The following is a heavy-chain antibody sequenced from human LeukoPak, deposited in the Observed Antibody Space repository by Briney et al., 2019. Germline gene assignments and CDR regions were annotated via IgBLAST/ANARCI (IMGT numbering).Heavy chain of an antibody. J-gene: IGHJ4*02. D-gene: IGHD3-10*01. CDR1: GGSFSGYY. Sequence: SETLSLTCAVYGGSFSGYYWSWIRQPPGKGLEWIGEINHSGSTNYNPSLQSRVTISVDTSKNQFSLKLSSVTAADTAVYYCARSRGSYYYGSGIDYWGQGTLVTVSS. CDR2: INHSGST. CDR3: ARSRGSYYYGSGIDY. V-gene: IGHV4-34*01.